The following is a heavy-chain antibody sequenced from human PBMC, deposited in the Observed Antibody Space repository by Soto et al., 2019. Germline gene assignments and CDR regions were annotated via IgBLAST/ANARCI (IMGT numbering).Heavy chain of an antibody. CDR1: GYTFTSYY. CDR2: INPSGGST. CDR3: ATGRSAHDYGDPAFDY. J-gene: IGHJ4*02. V-gene: IGHV1-46*01. D-gene: IGHD4-17*01. Sequence: ASVKVSCKASGYTFTSYYMHWVRQAPGQGLEWMGIINPSGGSTSYAQKFQGRVTMTRDTSTSTVYMELSSLRSEDTAVYYCATGRSAHDYGDPAFDYWGQGTLVIVSS.